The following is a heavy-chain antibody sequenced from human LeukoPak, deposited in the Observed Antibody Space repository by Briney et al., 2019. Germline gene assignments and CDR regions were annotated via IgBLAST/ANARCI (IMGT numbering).Heavy chain of an antibody. V-gene: IGHV1-46*01. CDR3: ARDRGIAAVPNDAFDI. CDR2: INPSGGST. D-gene: IGHD6-13*01. CDR1: GYTFTSYY. J-gene: IGHJ3*02. Sequence: ASVKVSCKXSGYTFTSYYMHWVRQAPGQGLEWMGIINPSGGSTSYAQKFQGRVTMTRDTSTSTVYMELSSLRSEDTAVYYCARDRGIAAVPNDAFDIWGQGTMVTVSS.